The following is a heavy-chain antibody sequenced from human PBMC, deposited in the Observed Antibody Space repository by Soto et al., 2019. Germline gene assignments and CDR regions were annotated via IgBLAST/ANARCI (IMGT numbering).Heavy chain of an antibody. Sequence: SETLSLTGTVSSDSISGLYWTWIRQPAGKGLEWIGRIYSSGETNYNPSLTGRVIMSLDTSKNQFSLNLTSVTAADTAAYYCARASQCKSYFDCFAWLDYCGQGTLVTFSS. V-gene: IGHV4-4*07. CDR3: ARASQCKSYFDCFAWLDY. J-gene: IGHJ4*02. CDR2: IYSSGET. CDR1: SDSISGLY. D-gene: IGHD3-9*01.